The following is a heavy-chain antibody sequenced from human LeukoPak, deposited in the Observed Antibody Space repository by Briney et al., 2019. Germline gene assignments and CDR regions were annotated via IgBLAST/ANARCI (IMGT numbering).Heavy chain of an antibody. CDR1: GFTFSNFA. CDR2: ITYDGYYK. V-gene: IGHV3-30*03. D-gene: IGHD3-10*01. J-gene: IGHJ4*02. CDR3: ARDLSPVVRASPMGY. Sequence: GGSLRLSCAASGFTFSNFAMSWVRQAPGKGLEWVALITYDGYYKYYSDPVKGRFTISSDTSKNTLYLQMNSLRAEDTAVYYCARDLSPVVRASPMGYWGQGTLVTVSS.